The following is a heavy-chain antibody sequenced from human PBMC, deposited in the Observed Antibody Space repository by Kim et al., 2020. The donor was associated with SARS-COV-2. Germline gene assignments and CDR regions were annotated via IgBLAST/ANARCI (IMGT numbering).Heavy chain of an antibody. CDR1: GFTFSSYW. CDR3: AVNANDGSGVGGVEY. V-gene: IGHV3-7*01. CDR2: IKQDGSEK. J-gene: IGHJ4*02. D-gene: IGHD3-10*01. Sequence: GGSLRLSCAASGFTFSSYWMSWVRQAPGKGLEWVANIKQDGSEKYYVDSVKGRFTISRDNAKKSLYLQMNSLRAEDTAVYHCAVNANDGSGVGGVEYWGQGTLVTVSS.